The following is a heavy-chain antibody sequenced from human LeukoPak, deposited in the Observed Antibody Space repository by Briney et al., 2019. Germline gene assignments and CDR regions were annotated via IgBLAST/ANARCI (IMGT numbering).Heavy chain of an antibody. CDR3: ARKYSSGMDV. CDR2: INSDGSTT. J-gene: IGHJ6*02. Sequence: PGGSLRLSCAASGFTFGSYWMHWVRQAPGKGLVWVSRINSDGSTTNYADSVMGRFTIPRDNAKNTLYLQMNSLRAEDTAVYYCARKYSSGMDVWGQGTTVTVSS. D-gene: IGHD3-22*01. CDR1: GFTFGSYW. V-gene: IGHV3-74*01.